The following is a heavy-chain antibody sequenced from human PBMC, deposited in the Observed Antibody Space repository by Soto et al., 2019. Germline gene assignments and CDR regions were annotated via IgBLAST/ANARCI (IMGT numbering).Heavy chain of an antibody. CDR2: IIADNGNT. J-gene: IGHJ5*02. D-gene: IGHD1-1*01. CDR3: VRGYTTARAP. CDR1: GYTFTNHP. Sequence: ASVKVSCKASGYTFTNHPMHWVRQAPGQRLEWMGWIIADNGNTKYSQKFQGRLTITRDTSANTAYMELTSLRSEDTAMYYCVRGYTTARAPWGQGTLVTVSS. V-gene: IGHV1-3*01.